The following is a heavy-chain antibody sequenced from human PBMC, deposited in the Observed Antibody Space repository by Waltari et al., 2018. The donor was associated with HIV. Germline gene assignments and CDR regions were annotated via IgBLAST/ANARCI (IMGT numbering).Heavy chain of an antibody. CDR1: GFRFDDYA. J-gene: IGHJ5*02. CDR3: ARGPMYKWFDP. Sequence: GFRFDDYAMHWVRQAPGKGLEWVSGISWRSGNIAYADSVRGRFTISRDNAKNSLYLRMNSLRPDDTGFYYCARGPMYKWFDPWGQGTLVTVSS. CDR2: ISWRSGNI. D-gene: IGHD3-10*02. V-gene: IGHV3-9*01.